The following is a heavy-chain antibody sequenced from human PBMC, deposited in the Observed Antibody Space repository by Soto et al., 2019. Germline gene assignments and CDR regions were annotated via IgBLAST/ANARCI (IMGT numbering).Heavy chain of an antibody. Sequence: ASVKVSCKASGYTFTNYGISWLRQAPGQGLEWMGWINPYNGNTKYAQKLQGRVTMTTDTSTSTAYVELRSLTSDDTAVYYCARDYSGSSNVPFDYWGRGTLVTVSS. CDR3: ARDYSGSSNVPFDY. CDR1: GYTFTNYG. D-gene: IGHD6-6*01. V-gene: IGHV1-18*01. CDR2: INPYNGNT. J-gene: IGHJ4*02.